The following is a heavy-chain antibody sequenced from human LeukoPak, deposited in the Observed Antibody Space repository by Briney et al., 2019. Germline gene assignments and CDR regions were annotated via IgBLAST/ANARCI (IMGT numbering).Heavy chain of an antibody. V-gene: IGHV3-23*01. Sequence: PGGSLRLSCAASGFTFNNYAMNWVRQAPGKGLEWVSVIGDSGTSTYYADSVKGRFTISRDNSKNMLYLQMNSLRAEDAAVYYCAKEGFDSWGQGTLVTVSS. CDR1: GFTFNNYA. J-gene: IGHJ4*02. CDR3: AKEGFDS. CDR2: IGDSGTST.